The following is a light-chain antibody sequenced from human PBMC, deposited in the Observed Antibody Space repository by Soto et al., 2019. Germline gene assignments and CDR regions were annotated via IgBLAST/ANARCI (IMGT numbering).Light chain of an antibody. CDR1: TSDVGFYNY. V-gene: IGLV2-14*01. Sequence: QSVRTQPASVSGSPGQSITISCTGTTSDVGFYNYVSWYQHHPGKAPKLLIYEVTNRHSGVSNRFSGSKSGNTASLTISGLQAEDEADYYCSSYTSSTDYVFGTGTKLTVL. CDR3: SSYTSSTDYV. CDR2: EVT. J-gene: IGLJ1*01.